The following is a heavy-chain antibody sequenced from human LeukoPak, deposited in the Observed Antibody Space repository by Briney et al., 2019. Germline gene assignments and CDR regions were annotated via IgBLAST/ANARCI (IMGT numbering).Heavy chain of an antibody. J-gene: IGHJ4*02. V-gene: IGHV1-69*02. CDR2: VIPIFGIA. D-gene: IGHD4-11*01. CDR3: ARGDDYSNYYFDY. Sequence: MGRVIPIFGIANYAQKFQGRVTITADKSTSTAYMELSSLRSEDTAVYYCARGDDYSNYYFDYWGQGTLVTVSS.